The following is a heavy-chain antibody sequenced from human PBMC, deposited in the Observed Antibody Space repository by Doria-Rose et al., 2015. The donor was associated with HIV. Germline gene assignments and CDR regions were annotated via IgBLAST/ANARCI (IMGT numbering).Heavy chain of an antibody. V-gene: IGHV2-26*01. Sequence: SGPVLVKPTETLTLTCTVSGVSLSSPGMGVSWIRQPPGKALEWLANIFADDERSYKTSLKSRLTISRGTAESQVVITMTDMHPVDTATYYCARIKSSRWYHKYYFDFWGQGTLVIVSA. D-gene: IGHD6-13*01. CDR3: ARIKSSRWYHKYYFDF. J-gene: IGHJ4*02. CDR2: IFADDER. CDR1: GVSLSSPGMG.